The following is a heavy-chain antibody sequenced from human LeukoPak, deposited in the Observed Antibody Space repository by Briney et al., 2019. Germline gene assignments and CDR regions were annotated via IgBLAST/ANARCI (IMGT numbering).Heavy chain of an antibody. CDR1: GFTFSSYS. CDR3: ARVGGTTVTTRWFDP. V-gene: IGHV3-48*04. J-gene: IGHJ5*02. D-gene: IGHD4-17*01. CDR2: ISSSSSTI. Sequence: SGGSLRLSCAASGFTFSSYSMNWVRQAPGKGLEWVSYISSSSSTIYYADSVKGRFTISRDNAKNSLYLQMNSLRAEDTAVYYCARVGGTTVTTRWFDPWGQGTLVTVSS.